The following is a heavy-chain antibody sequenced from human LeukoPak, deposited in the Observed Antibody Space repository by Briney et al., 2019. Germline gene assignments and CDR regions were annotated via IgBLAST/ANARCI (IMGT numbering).Heavy chain of an antibody. CDR3: ARDYGDYVDAFDI. Sequence: PGGSLRLSCAASGFTFSSYSMNWVRQAPGKGLEWVSYISSSSSTIYYADSVKGRFTISRDNAKNSLYLQMNSLRAEDTAAYYCARDYGDYVDAFDIWGQGTMVTVFS. J-gene: IGHJ3*02. D-gene: IGHD4-17*01. CDR2: ISSSSSTI. CDR1: GFTFSSYS. V-gene: IGHV3-48*01.